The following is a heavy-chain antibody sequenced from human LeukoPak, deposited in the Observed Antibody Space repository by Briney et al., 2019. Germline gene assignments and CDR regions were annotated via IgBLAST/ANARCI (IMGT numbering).Heavy chain of an antibody. J-gene: IGHJ2*01. D-gene: IGHD3-10*01. CDR1: SVSINSDNYY. CDR2: IYYSGSA. CDR3: GQNYYGSGRHL. Sequence: PSETLSLTCTVSSVSINSDNYYWSWIRQPPGKGLEWIGYIYYSGSAYYNPSLKSRVTISLDTSKNQFSLKLSSVAAADTAVYYCGQNYYGSGRHLWGRGALVTVSS. V-gene: IGHV4-30-4*01.